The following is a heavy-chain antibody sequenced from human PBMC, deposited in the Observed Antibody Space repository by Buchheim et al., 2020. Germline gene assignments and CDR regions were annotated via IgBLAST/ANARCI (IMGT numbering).Heavy chain of an antibody. V-gene: IGHV4-59*08. J-gene: IGHJ6*02. D-gene: IGHD3-3*01. CDR3: ARHGRSGYFQYYYYGMDV. Sequence: QVQLQESGPGLVKPSETLSLTCTVSGGSISSYYWSWIRQPPGKGLEWIGYIYYSGSTNYNPSLKSRVPISVDTSKNQFSLKLSSVTAADTAVYYCARHGRSGYFQYYYYGMDVWGQGTT. CDR2: IYYSGST. CDR1: GGSISSYY.